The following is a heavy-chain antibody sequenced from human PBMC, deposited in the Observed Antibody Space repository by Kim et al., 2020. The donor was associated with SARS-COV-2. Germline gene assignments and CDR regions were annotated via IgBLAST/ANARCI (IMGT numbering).Heavy chain of an antibody. D-gene: IGHD1-1*01. CDR3: ARRNDDYYYYYMDV. CDR2: IYYSGST. V-gene: IGHV4-39*01. CDR1: GGSISSSSYY. Sequence: SETLSLTCTVSGGSISSSSYYWGWIRQPPGKGLEWIGSIYYSGSTYYNPSLKSRVTISVDTSKNQFSLKLSSVTAADTAVYYCARRNDDYYYYYMDVWGKGTTVTVSS. J-gene: IGHJ6*03.